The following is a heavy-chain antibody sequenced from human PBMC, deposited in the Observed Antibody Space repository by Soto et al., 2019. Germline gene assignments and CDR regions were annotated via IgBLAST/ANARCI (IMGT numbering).Heavy chain of an antibody. J-gene: IGHJ3*02. D-gene: IGHD2-15*01. CDR3: ARRDRGYAFDI. CDR1: GFTFSTYS. Sequence: PGWSLRLSCAASGFTFSTYSMNWVRQAPGKGLEWVSSISSDSYYIYYADSVKGRFTISRDNAKNSLYLQVNSLRADDTAVYYCARRDRGYAFDIWGQGTMVTVSS. CDR2: ISSDSYYI. V-gene: IGHV3-21*01.